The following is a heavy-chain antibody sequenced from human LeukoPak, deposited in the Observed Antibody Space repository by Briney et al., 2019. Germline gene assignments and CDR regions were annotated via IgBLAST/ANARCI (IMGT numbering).Heavy chain of an antibody. D-gene: IGHD3-16*01. CDR1: GFTFSDHY. Sequence: GGSLRLSCAASGFTFSDHYMSWIRQAPGKGLEWVSYISSSGSTIYYADSVKGRFTISRDNAKNSLYLQMNSLRAEDTAVYYCARDWRVWGPQANDYWGQGTLVTVSS. CDR2: ISSSGSTI. J-gene: IGHJ4*02. CDR3: ARDWRVWGPQANDY. V-gene: IGHV3-11*01.